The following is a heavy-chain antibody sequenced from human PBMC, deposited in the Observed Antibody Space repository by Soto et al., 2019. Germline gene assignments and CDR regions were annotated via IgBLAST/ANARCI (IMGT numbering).Heavy chain of an antibody. J-gene: IGHJ6*02. CDR2: IYWDDDK. CDR1: GFSLSTSGVG. V-gene: IGHV2-5*02. Sequence: SGPTLVNPTQTLTLTCTFSGFSLSTSGVGVGWIRQPPGKALEWLALIYWDDDKRYSPSLRSRLTITKDTSKNQVVLTMTNMDPVDTATYYCIQSRCGGDCLQSYASYYYYGMDVWGQGTTVTAP. CDR3: IQSRCGGDCLQSYASYYYYGMDV. D-gene: IGHD2-21*02.